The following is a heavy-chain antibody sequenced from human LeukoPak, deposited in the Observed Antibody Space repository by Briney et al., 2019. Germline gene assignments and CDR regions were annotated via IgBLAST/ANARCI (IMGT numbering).Heavy chain of an antibody. Sequence: PGGSLRLSCAASGFTFSSYGMHWVRQAPGKGLEWVAVIWYDGSNKYYADSVKGRFTISRDNSKNTLYLQMSSLRPEDTAVYYCVKSASTWYLFDYWGQGTLVTVSS. D-gene: IGHD6-13*01. CDR3: VKSASTWYLFDY. CDR2: IWYDGSNK. V-gene: IGHV3-30*02. CDR1: GFTFSSYG. J-gene: IGHJ4*02.